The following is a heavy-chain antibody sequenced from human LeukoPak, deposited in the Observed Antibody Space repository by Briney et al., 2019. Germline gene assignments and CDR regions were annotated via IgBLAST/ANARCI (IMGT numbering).Heavy chain of an antibody. Sequence: PSETLSLTCTVSGGSISSYYWSWIRQPPGKGLEWIGYIYYSGSTNYNPSLKSRVTISVDTSKNQFSLKLSPVTAADTAVYYCAHSGYDFWSQTHFDYWGQGTLVTVSS. J-gene: IGHJ4*02. CDR1: GGSISSYY. CDR3: AHSGYDFWSQTHFDY. D-gene: IGHD5-12*01. CDR2: IYYSGST. V-gene: IGHV4-59*01.